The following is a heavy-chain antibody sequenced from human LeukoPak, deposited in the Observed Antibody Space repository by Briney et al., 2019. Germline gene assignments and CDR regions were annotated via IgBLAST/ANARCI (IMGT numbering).Heavy chain of an antibody. CDR3: ATAYGSGSYIGNWFDP. CDR2: IYPGDSDT. V-gene: IGHV5-51*01. J-gene: IGHJ5*02. Sequence: GESLKISCKGSGYSFTSYWIGWVRQMPGKGLEWMGIIYPGDSDTRYSPSFQGQVTISADKSISTAYLQWSSLKASDTAMYYCATAYGSGSYIGNWFDPWGQGTLVTVSS. CDR1: GYSFTSYW. D-gene: IGHD3-10*01.